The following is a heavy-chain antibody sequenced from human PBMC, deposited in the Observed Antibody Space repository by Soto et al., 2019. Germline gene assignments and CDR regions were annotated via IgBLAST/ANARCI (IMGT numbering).Heavy chain of an antibody. Sequence: QLQLQESGPGLVKPSETLSLTCTVSGGSISSSSYYWGWIRQPPGKALEWIGSIYYSGSTYYNPSRRSRVTLSVDTSKNQFSLKVRSVTAADTAVYYGAASAGHSYGNFDYWGQGTPVTVSS. V-gene: IGHV4-39*01. CDR3: AASAGHSYGNFDY. D-gene: IGHD5-18*01. CDR1: GGSISSSSYY. J-gene: IGHJ4*02. CDR2: IYYSGST.